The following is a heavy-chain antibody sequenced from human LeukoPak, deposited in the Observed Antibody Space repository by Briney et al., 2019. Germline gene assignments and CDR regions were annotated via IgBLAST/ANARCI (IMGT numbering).Heavy chain of an antibody. D-gene: IGHD3-10*01. CDR2: IYYSGST. Sequence: PSETLSLTCTVSGGSISIYYWSWIRQPPGKGLEWIGYIYYSGSTNYNPSLKSRVTISVDTSKNQFSLKLSSVTAADTAVYYCARGKDYYGSGSYYTDWGQGTLVTVSS. V-gene: IGHV4-59*01. J-gene: IGHJ4*02. CDR3: ARGKDYYGSGSYYTD. CDR1: GGSISIYY.